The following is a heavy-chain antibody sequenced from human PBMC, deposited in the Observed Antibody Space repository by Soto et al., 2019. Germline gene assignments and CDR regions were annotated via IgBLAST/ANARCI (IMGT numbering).Heavy chain of an antibody. CDR1: GGSFSGYY. J-gene: IGHJ6*02. D-gene: IGHD3-16*01. V-gene: IGHV4-34*01. CDR3: ARHNGPLYVGYYYDMDV. CDR2: IYYSGYT. Sequence: PSETLSLTCAVYGGSFSGYYWTWIRQPPGKGLEWIGSIYYSGYTYYNPSLKSRVTISVDTSKNQFSLKLSSVTAADTAAYYCARHNGPLYVGYYYDMDVWGQGTTVTVSS.